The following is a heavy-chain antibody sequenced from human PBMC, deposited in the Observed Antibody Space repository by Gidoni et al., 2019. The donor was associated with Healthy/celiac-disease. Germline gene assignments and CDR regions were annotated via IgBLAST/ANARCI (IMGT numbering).Heavy chain of an antibody. CDR1: GFTFSSYA. V-gene: IGHV3-64D*08. D-gene: IGHD6-13*01. CDR2: ISSNGGST. CDR3: VKAAYSSSWYDSPTFFDY. J-gene: IGHJ4*02. Sequence: EVQLVESGGGLVQPGGSLRLSCSASGFTFSSYAMHWVRQAPGKGLEYVSAISSNGGSTYYADSVKGRFTISRDNSKNTLYLQMSSLRAEDTAVYYCVKAAYSSSWYDSPTFFDYWGQGTLVTVSS.